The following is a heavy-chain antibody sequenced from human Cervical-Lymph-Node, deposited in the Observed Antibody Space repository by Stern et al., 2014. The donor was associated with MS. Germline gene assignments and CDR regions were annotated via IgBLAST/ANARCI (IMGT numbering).Heavy chain of an antibody. CDR1: GYTFTDYA. CDR2: IHAYNGET. CDR3: AVLSVDADFDY. V-gene: IGHV1-18*01. J-gene: IGHJ4*02. Sequence: QVQLVESGAEVKKPGASVKVSCTASGYTFTDYAISWVRQAPGQGLEWMAWIHAYNGETSFAPEVQGRVSLTTDPATSTAYMELRSLRSDDTAVYYCAVLSVDADFDYWGQGTLVTVSS. D-gene: IGHD5-18*01.